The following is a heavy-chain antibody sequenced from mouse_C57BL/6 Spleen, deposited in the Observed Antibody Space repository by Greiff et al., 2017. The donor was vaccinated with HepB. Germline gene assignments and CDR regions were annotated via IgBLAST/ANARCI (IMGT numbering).Heavy chain of an antibody. D-gene: IGHD1-1*01. J-gene: IGHJ3*01. CDR3: ARAYYGSRTVCAY. CDR2: ISSGSSTI. V-gene: IGHV5-17*01. CDR1: GFTFSDYG. Sequence: EVKLVESGGGLVKPGGSLKLSCAASGFTFSDYGMHWVRQAPEKGLEWVAYISSGSSTIYYADTVKGRFTISRDNAKHTLFLQMTSLRSEDTAMDYCARAYYGSRTVCAYWGQGTLVTVSA.